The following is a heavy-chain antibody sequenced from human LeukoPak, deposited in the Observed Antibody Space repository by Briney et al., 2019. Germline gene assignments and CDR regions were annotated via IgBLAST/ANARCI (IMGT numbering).Heavy chain of an antibody. D-gene: IGHD2-2*02. J-gene: IGHJ3*02. Sequence: PGGSLRLSCAASGFTFSSYWMHWVRQAPGKGLVWVSRINSDGSSTSYADSVKGRFTISRDNANNTLYLQMNSLRAEDTAVYYCARPRGYCRRTSCYNDGAFDIWGQGTMVTVSS. V-gene: IGHV3-74*01. CDR2: INSDGSST. CDR1: GFTFSSYW. CDR3: ARPRGYCRRTSCYNDGAFDI.